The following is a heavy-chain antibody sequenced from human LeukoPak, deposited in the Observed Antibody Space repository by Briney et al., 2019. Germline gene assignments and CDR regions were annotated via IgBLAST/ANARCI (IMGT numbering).Heavy chain of an antibody. Sequence: PGGSLRLSCAASGFTFSSYGMHWVRQAPGKGLEWVAVIWYDGSNKYYADSVKGRFTISRDNSKNTPYLQMNSLRAEDTAVYYCAKDLEQQLGVPDYWGQGTLVTVSS. CDR2: IWYDGSNK. D-gene: IGHD6-13*01. J-gene: IGHJ4*02. CDR1: GFTFSSYG. V-gene: IGHV3-30*02. CDR3: AKDLEQQLGVPDY.